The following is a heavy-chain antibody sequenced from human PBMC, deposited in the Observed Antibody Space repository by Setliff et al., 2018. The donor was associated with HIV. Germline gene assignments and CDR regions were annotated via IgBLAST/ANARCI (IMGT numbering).Heavy chain of an antibody. CDR2: IYPGDSDA. CDR3: ARAGSGSYYNAPHY. J-gene: IGHJ4*02. D-gene: IGHD3-10*01. CDR1: GYSFTSNW. V-gene: IGHV5-51*01. Sequence: GESLKISCKGSGYSFTSNWIGWVRQMPGKGLEWMGIIYPGDSDARYSPSFQGQVTISAAKSISTAYLQWSSLKASETAMYYCARAGSGSYYNAPHYWGQGTLVTVSS.